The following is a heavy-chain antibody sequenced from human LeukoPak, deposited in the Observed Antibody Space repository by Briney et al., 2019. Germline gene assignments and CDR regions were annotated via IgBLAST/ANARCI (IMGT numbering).Heavy chain of an antibody. D-gene: IGHD6-19*01. CDR2: INSDGSSI. V-gene: IGHV3-74*03. J-gene: IGHJ4*02. CDR3: ARDAEIAVIDY. Sequence: GGSLRLSCAASGFTFSSYWMHWVRQAPGKGLVWVSRINSDGSSITYADSVKGRFTISRDNAKNTLYLQMNSLRAEDTAVYYCARDAEIAVIDYWGQGTLITVSS. CDR1: GFTFSSYW.